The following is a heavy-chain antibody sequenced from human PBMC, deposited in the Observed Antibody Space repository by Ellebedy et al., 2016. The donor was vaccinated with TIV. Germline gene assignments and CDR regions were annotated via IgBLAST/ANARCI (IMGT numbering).Heavy chain of an antibody. D-gene: IGHD6-13*01. J-gene: IGHJ3*02. CDR1: GGSISSGDYY. V-gene: IGHV4-30-4*01. CDR2: IYYSGST. CDR3: ARWVAAAGINPRSAFDI. Sequence: SETLSLXXTVSGGSISSGDYYWSWIRQPPGKGLEWIGYIYYSGSTYYNPSLKSRVTISVDTSKNQFSLKLSSVTAADTAVYYCARWVAAAGINPRSAFDIWGQGTMVTVSS.